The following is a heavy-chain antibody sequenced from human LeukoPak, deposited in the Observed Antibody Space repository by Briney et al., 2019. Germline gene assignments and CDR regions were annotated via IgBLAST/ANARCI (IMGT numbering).Heavy chain of an antibody. D-gene: IGHD5-24*01. CDR3: ARGRDGYINY. CDR2: VTHSGST. CDR1: GASFSGYY. Sequence: PSETLSLTCAVYGASFSGYYWSWIRQPPGKGLEWIGEVTHSGSTNYNPSLKSRVTISVDTSKKQFFLKLTSVTATDTAVYYCARGRDGYINYWGQGTLVTVSS. V-gene: IGHV4-34*01. J-gene: IGHJ4*01.